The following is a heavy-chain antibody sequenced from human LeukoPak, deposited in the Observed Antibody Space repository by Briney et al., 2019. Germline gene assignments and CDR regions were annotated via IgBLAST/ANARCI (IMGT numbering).Heavy chain of an antibody. D-gene: IGHD2-21*02. V-gene: IGHV4-34*01. CDR3: ARTARVFDH. J-gene: IGHJ4*02. Sequence: LETLSLTCAVYGGSFSGYYWSWIRQPPGKGLEWIGEINHSGSTNYNPSLKSRVTISVDTSKNQFSLKLRSVTAADTAVYFCARTARVFDHWGQGLLVTVSS. CDR2: INHSGST. CDR1: GGSFSGYY.